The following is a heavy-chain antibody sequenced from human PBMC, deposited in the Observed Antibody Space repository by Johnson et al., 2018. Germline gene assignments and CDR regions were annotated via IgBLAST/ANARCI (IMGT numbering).Heavy chain of an antibody. CDR1: GFTFSDHY. CDR2: ISPSGTTI. D-gene: IGHD3-16*01. CDR3: TRSYISPTNDAFDI. J-gene: IGHJ3*02. Sequence: VQLVESGGALVKPGVSLRLSXAASGFTFSDHYMGWVRQAPGKGLEWVSNISPSGTTIYYADSGKGRFTISRDNAKKLLYLQMNSPRAADTALFYCTRSYISPTNDAFDIWGQGTMVTVSS. V-gene: IGHV3-11*01.